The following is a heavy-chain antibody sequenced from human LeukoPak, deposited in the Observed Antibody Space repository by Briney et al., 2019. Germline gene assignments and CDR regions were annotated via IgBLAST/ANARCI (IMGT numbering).Heavy chain of an antibody. CDR2: ISYDGSNK. J-gene: IGHJ4*02. CDR3: ASLMSRVIVTGDFDN. D-gene: IGHD1-14*01. V-gene: IGHV3-30*03. CDR1: GFTFSSYG. Sequence: GGSLRLSCAASGFTFSSYGMHWVRQAPGKGLEWVAVISYDGSNKYYADSVKGRFTISRDNSKNTLSLQMNSLRAEDTAVYYCASLMSRVIVTGDFDNWGQGTLVTVSS.